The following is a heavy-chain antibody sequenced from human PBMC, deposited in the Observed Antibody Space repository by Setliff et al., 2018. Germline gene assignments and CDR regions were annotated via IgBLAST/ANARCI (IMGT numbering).Heavy chain of an antibody. D-gene: IGHD3-3*01. CDR1: GYTFTGYY. Sequence: GASVKVSCKASGYTFTGYYMHWVRQAPGQGLEWMGWINPNSGGTNYAQKFQGWVTMTRDTSISTAYMEPSRLRSDDTAVYYCARGRDFWSGYLVYWGQGTLVTVSS. V-gene: IGHV1-2*04. CDR2: INPNSGGT. CDR3: ARGRDFWSGYLVY. J-gene: IGHJ4*02.